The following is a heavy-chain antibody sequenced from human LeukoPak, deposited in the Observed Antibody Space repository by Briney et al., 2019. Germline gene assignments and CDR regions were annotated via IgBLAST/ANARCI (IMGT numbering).Heavy chain of an antibody. D-gene: IGHD4-17*01. CDR3: ARGDYGDWLEYFQH. CDR2: IYYSGST. V-gene: IGHV4-59*12. CDR1: GGSISSYY. Sequence: SETLSLTCTVSGGSISSYYWSWIRQPPGKGLEWIGYIYYSGSTNYNPSLKSRVTISVDTSKNQFSLKLSSVTAADTAVYYCARGDYGDWLEYFQHWGQGTLVTVSS. J-gene: IGHJ1*01.